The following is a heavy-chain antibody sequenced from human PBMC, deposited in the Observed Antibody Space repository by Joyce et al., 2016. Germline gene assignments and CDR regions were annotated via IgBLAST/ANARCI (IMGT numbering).Heavy chain of an antibody. V-gene: IGHV3-48*01. CDR3: ARERSGGWSPGSHFES. D-gene: IGHD6-19*01. J-gene: IGHJ4*02. CDR1: GFTFGRYS. CDR2: INSTSSSI. Sequence: EVQLVESGGGLIQPGGSLRLTGVASGFTFGRYSMSWVRQAPWKGLEWVAYINSTSSSIHYADSVKGRFTMSRDNAKDSLYLQMNRLRVEDTAVYYCARERSGGWSPGSHFESWGQGTLLTVSS.